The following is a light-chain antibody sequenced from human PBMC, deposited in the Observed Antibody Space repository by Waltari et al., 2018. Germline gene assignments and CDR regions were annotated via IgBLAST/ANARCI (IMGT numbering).Light chain of an antibody. J-gene: IGLJ2*01. CDR1: GSNLGAGSD. CDR2: GKN. Sequence: QSVLTQPPSVSGAPGQRVPISCTGSGSNLGAGSDVHWYQQIPGKAPKLPIYGKNKRPSGVPARCSGSQSGTSASLAITGLQADDEADYYCQSYDTSLSVVFGGGTKLTVL. CDR3: QSYDTSLSVV. V-gene: IGLV1-40*01.